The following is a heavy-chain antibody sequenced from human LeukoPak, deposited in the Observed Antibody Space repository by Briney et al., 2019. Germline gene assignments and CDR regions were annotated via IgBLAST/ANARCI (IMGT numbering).Heavy chain of an antibody. CDR3: ARHLRAQDVATFDY. J-gene: IGHJ4*02. D-gene: IGHD5-12*01. CDR2: IWPSDSDT. CDR1: GYSFTSYW. Sequence: GESLKISCKSSGYSFTSYWIGWVRQMPGKGLEWMGIIWPSDSDTRYSPSFQGQVTISADKSISTAYLQWSSLKASDTAMYYCARHLRAQDVATFDYWGQGTLVTVSS. V-gene: IGHV5-51*01.